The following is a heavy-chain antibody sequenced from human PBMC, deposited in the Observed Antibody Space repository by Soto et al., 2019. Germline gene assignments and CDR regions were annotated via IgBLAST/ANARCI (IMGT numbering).Heavy chain of an antibody. D-gene: IGHD2-2*01. Sequence: EVQLVESGGGLVQPGGSLRLSCAASGFTFSSYWMHWVRQAPGKGLVWVSRINSDGSSTSYADSVKGRFTISRDNAKNTVYLQMNSLRAADTAVYYCARDRCSSTSCYEGGWFDPWGQGTLVTVSS. V-gene: IGHV3-74*01. CDR1: GFTFSSYW. CDR2: INSDGSST. J-gene: IGHJ5*02. CDR3: ARDRCSSTSCYEGGWFDP.